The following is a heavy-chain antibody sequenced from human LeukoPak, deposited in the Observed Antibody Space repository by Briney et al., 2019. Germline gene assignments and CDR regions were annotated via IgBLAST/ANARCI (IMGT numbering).Heavy chain of an antibody. Sequence: SESLSLTCTVSGYSISSGYYWGWIRQPPGEGLEWIGSIYHSGSTYYNPSLKSRVTISVDASKNQFSLKLSSVTAADTAVYYCASRVMGAATTPFDYWGQGTLVTVSS. D-gene: IGHD1-26*01. CDR3: ASRVMGAATTPFDY. CDR1: GYSISSGYY. V-gene: IGHV4-38-2*02. CDR2: IYHSGST. J-gene: IGHJ4*02.